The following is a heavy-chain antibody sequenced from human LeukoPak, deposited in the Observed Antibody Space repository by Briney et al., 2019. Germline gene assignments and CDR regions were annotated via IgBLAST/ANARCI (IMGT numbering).Heavy chain of an antibody. D-gene: IGHD1-26*01. J-gene: IGHJ4*02. Sequence: GGSLRFSCAAYGLTFSSYAMSWVRQAPGKGLEWVSAISGSGGSTYYADSVKGRFTISRDNSKNTLYLQMNSLRAEDTAVYYCAATSRSPGKDYWGQGTLVTVSS. CDR1: GLTFSSYA. CDR2: ISGSGGST. CDR3: AATSRSPGKDY. V-gene: IGHV3-23*01.